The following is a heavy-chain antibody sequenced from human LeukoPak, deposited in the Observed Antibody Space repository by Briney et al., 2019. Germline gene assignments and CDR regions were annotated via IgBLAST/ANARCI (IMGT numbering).Heavy chain of an antibody. CDR2: IYSGGST. Sequence: GGSLRLSCAASGFTVSSNYMSWVRQAPGKGLEWVSVIYSGGSTYYADSVKGRFTISRDNSKNTLYLQMNSLRAENTAVYYCARDDHYGSGSYHFDYWGQGTRVTVSS. CDR3: ARDDHYGSGSYHFDY. V-gene: IGHV3-66*01. J-gene: IGHJ4*02. CDR1: GFTVSSNY. D-gene: IGHD3-10*01.